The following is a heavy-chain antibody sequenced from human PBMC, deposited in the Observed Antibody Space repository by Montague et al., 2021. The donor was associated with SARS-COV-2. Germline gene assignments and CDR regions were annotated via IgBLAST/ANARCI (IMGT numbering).Heavy chain of an antibody. CDR2: MHHDGST. CDR3: AKTRITMVRGIYDTFDV. D-gene: IGHD3-10*01. Sequence: TLSLTCAVSGGSVSSVGYSWTWIRQRQGVGLEWIGYMHHDGSTFHNPSLGSRVTISVERSKNQFSLKLSSVTAADTAMYFCAKTRITMVRGIYDTFDVWGQGTMVTVSS. J-gene: IGHJ3*01. V-gene: IGHV4-30-2*01. CDR1: GGSVSSVGYS.